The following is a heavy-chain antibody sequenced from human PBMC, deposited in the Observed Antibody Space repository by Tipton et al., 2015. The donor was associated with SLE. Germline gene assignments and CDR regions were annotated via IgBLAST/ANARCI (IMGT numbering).Heavy chain of an antibody. J-gene: IGHJ4*02. CDR1: GFTFSSYE. D-gene: IGHD1-26*01. V-gene: IGHV3-48*03. CDR2: ISSSGSTT. CDR3: ARDRVGATQDY. Sequence: SLRLSCAASGFTFSSYEMNWVRQAPGKGLEWVSYISSSGSTTYYADSVKGRFTISRDNAKNSLYLQMNSPRAEDTAVYYCARDRVGATQDYWGQGTLVTVSS.